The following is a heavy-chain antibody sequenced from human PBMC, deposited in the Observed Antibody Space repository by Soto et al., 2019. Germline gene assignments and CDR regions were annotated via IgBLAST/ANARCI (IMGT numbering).Heavy chain of an antibody. CDR3: ARGSGWYFH. V-gene: IGHV4-59*01. J-gene: IGHJ4*02. Sequence: SETLSLTCTVSGDSISGSSWSWIRQPPGKGLKWIAYMYFSGSTNYNPSLKSRVTISVDTSKNQFSLKLSSVTAADTAVYYCARGSGWYFHWGQGTLVTVSS. CDR1: GDSISGSS. CDR2: MYFSGST. D-gene: IGHD6-19*01.